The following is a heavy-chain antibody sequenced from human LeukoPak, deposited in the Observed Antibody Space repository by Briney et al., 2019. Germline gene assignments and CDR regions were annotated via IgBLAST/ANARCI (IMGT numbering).Heavy chain of an antibody. Sequence: PSETLSLTCTVSGGSISSYYWSWIRQPPEKGLEWIGYIYHSGSTNSNPSLKSRVTMSVDTSKNQFTVKLSSVTAADTAVYYCARHRSKWLQSSFDYWGQGTLVTVSS. CDR2: IYHSGST. CDR1: GGSISSYY. D-gene: IGHD5-24*01. V-gene: IGHV4-59*01. CDR3: ARHRSKWLQSSFDY. J-gene: IGHJ4*02.